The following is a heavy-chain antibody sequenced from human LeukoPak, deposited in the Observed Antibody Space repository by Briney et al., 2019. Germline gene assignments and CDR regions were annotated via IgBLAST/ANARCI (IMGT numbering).Heavy chain of an antibody. Sequence: PGGSLRLSCVASGFSFSSYTMSWVRQAPGKGLGWVAKMKEDGSDIHYVDSVKGRFTICRDNAKNSLCLQMSSLRVEDTAVYYCARGGARYLDSWGQGILVTVSS. J-gene: IGHJ4*02. D-gene: IGHD3-9*01. CDR2: MKEDGSDI. CDR3: ARGGARYLDS. V-gene: IGHV3-7*01. CDR1: GFSFSSYT.